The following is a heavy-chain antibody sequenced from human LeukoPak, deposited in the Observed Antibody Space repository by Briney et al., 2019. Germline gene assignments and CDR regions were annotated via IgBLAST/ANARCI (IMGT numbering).Heavy chain of an antibody. Sequence: ASVKVSCKASGHTFTGYYMHWVRQAPGQGLEWMGWINPNSGGTNYAQKFQGRVTMTRDTSISTAYMELSRLRSDDTAVYYCARDRDGDSLPNWFDPWGQGTLVTVSS. D-gene: IGHD5-24*01. CDR1: GHTFTGYY. V-gene: IGHV1-2*02. J-gene: IGHJ5*02. CDR3: ARDRDGDSLPNWFDP. CDR2: INPNSGGT.